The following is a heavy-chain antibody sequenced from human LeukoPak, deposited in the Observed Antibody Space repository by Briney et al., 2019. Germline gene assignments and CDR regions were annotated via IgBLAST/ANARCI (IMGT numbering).Heavy chain of an antibody. V-gene: IGHV1-8*03. CDR2: MNPNSGNT. CDR3: ARGPVTTSLNYYYYYMDV. Sequence: ASVKVSCKASGYTSTSYDINWVRQATGQGLEWMGWMNPNSGNTGYAQKFQGRVTITRNTSISTAYMELSSLRSEDTAVYYCARGPVTTSLNYYYYYMDVWGKGTTVTVSS. D-gene: IGHD4-11*01. J-gene: IGHJ6*03. CDR1: GYTSTSYD.